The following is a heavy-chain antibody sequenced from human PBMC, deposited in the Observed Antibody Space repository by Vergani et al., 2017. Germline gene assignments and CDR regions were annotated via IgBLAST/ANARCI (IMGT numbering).Heavy chain of an antibody. CDR1: GGSFSGYS. CDR2: INHSGST. CDR3: ARGKHIVAKGVMDV. V-gene: IGHV4-34*01. D-gene: IGHD2-21*01. Sequence: QVQLQQWGAGLLKPSETLSLTCAVYGGSFSGYSWSWIRQPPGKGLEWIGEINHSGSTNYNPSLKSRVTISVDTSKNQFSLKLSSVTAADTAVYYCARGKHIVAKGVMDVWGKGTTVTVSS. J-gene: IGHJ6*03.